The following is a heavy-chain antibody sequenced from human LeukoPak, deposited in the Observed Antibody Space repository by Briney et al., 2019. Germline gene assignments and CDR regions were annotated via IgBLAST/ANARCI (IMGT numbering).Heavy chain of an antibody. V-gene: IGHV4-34*01. CDR1: GGSFSGYY. CDR3: ARGRFSRWWYN. D-gene: IGHD2-15*01. CDR2: INHSGST. Sequence: SETLSLTCAVYGGSFSGYYGSWIRQPPGKGLEWIGEINHSGSTNYNPSLKSRVTISVDTSKNQSSLKLSSVTAADTAVYYCARGRFSRWWYNCGPRTPVSVSS. J-gene: IGHJ4*02.